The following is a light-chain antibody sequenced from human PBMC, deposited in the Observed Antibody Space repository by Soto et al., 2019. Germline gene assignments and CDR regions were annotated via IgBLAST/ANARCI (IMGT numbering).Light chain of an antibody. CDR1: NIGSKS. V-gene: IGLV3-21*02. Sequence: SYELTQPPPGSVAPGQTARDTCGGNNIGSKSVHWYQQKPGQAPVLVVYDDSDRPSGIPERFPGSNSGNTATLTISRVEAGDEADYYCQVWDSSSDHRYVFGTGTKVTVL. CDR3: QVWDSSSDHRYV. J-gene: IGLJ1*01. CDR2: DDS.